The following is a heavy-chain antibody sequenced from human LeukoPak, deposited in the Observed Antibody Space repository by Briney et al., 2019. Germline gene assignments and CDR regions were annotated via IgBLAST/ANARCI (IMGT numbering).Heavy chain of an antibody. CDR2: FHHSGST. V-gene: IGHV4-38-2*02. CDR1: GYSISSGFH. CDR3: ARREGYNFDY. D-gene: IGHD5-24*01. J-gene: IGHJ4*02. Sequence: PSETLSLTCSVSGYSISSGFHWDWIRQPPGKGLEWIGSFHHSGSTPYNPSLNSRVSISVDTSKNQLSLKLSSVTAADTAVYYCARREGYNFDYWGQGTLVTVSS.